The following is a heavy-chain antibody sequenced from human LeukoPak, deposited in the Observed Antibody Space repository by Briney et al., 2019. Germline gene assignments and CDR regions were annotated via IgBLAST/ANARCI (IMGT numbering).Heavy chain of an antibody. CDR2: MNPNSGNT. V-gene: IGHV1-8*03. CDR1: GYTFTSYD. Sequence: GASVKVSCKASGYTFTSYDINWVRQATGQGLEWVGWMNPNSGNTGYAQKFQGRVTITRNTSISTAYMELSSLRSEDTAVYYCASTIAARDAFDIWGQGTMVTVSS. CDR3: ASTIAARDAFDI. J-gene: IGHJ3*02. D-gene: IGHD6-13*01.